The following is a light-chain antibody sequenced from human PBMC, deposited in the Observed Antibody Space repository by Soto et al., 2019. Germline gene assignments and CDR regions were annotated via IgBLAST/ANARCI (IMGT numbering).Light chain of an antibody. V-gene: IGKV4-1*01. J-gene: IGKJ4*01. CDR1: QSVLYSSNNKNY. CDR2: WAS. Sequence: DIVMTQSPDSLVVSLGERATINCKSSQSVLYSSNNKNYLAWYQQKPGHPPKLLIYWASTRESGVPDRFSGSGSGTDVTLTISSLQAEDVAVYYCHQYYSPPLTFGGGTKVEIK. CDR3: HQYYSPPLT.